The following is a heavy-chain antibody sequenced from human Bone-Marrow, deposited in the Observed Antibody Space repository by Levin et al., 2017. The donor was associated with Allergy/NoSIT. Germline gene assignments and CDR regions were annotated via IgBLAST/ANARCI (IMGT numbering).Heavy chain of an antibody. V-gene: IGHV4-34*01. J-gene: IGHJ4*02. D-gene: IGHD2-2*01. CDR3: ARGGYCSSTSPCPFGY. CDR2: ISHRGST. CDR1: GGSFSGNY. Sequence: RSSETLSLTCAVDGGSFSGNYWSWIRQSPGKGLEWIGEISHRGSTNYNPSLKTRVTISADTSKNQFSLKLNSVTAADTAVYYCARGGYCSSTSPCPFGYWGQGTLVTVSS.